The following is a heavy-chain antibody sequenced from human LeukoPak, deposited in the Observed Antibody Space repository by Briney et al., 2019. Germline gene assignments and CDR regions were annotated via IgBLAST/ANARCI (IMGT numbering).Heavy chain of an antibody. Sequence: GASVKVSCKASGYTFTSYYMHWVRQAPGQGLEWMGGIIPIFGTANYAQKFQGRVTITADESTSTAYMELSSLRSEDTAVYYCARVVSIVVVPAAIAPDAFDIWGQGTMVTVSS. CDR1: GYTFTSYY. J-gene: IGHJ3*02. D-gene: IGHD2-2*02. CDR3: ARVVSIVVVPAAIAPDAFDI. CDR2: IIPIFGTA. V-gene: IGHV1-69*13.